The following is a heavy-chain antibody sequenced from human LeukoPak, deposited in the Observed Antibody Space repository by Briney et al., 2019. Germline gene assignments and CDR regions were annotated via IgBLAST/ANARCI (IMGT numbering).Heavy chain of an antibody. CDR3: ANGRGPNTGPTLDY. D-gene: IGHD5-24*01. J-gene: IGHJ4*02. Sequence: GGSLRLSCAASGLTFSSSSMTWVRQAPGKGLEWVSCISGSGENTYYADSVRGRFTISRDNSKNTLYLQLNSLRAEDSAIYYCANGRGPNTGPTLDYWGQGTLVTVSS. V-gene: IGHV3-23*01. CDR2: ISGSGENT. CDR1: GLTFSSSS.